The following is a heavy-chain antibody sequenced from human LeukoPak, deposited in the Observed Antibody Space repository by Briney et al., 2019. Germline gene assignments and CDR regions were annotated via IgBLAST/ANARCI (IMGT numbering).Heavy chain of an antibody. CDR3: ARMWSTSSGGYNWFDP. CDR2: INPNSGDT. Sequence: ASVKVSCKASGYTFTGYYMYWVRQAPGQGLEWMGWINPNSGDTNYAQKFQGRVTMTRDTSISTAYMELSRLRSDDTAVFYCARMWSTSSGGYNWFDPWGQGTLVTVSS. D-gene: IGHD3-10*01. J-gene: IGHJ5*02. V-gene: IGHV1-2*02. CDR1: GYTFTGYY.